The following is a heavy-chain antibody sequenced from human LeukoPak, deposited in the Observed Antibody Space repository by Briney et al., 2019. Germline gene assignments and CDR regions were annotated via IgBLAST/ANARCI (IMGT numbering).Heavy chain of an antibody. J-gene: IGHJ5*02. CDR3: ARARRSGWYGWFDP. CDR1: GGSISSYY. CDR2: IYYSGST. D-gene: IGHD6-19*01. V-gene: IGHV4-59*01. Sequence: PSETLSLTCTVSGGSISSYYWSWIRQPPGKGLEWIGYIYYSGSTNYNPSLKSRVTISVDTSKNQFSLKLSSVTAADTAVYYCARARRSGWYGWFDPWGQGTLVTVSS.